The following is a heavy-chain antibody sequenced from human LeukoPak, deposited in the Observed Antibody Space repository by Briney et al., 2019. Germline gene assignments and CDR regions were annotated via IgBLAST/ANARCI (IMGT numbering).Heavy chain of an antibody. CDR1: GYTFTSYY. J-gene: IGHJ5*02. D-gene: IGHD2-21*02. Sequence: ASVKLSCKASGYTFTSYYISWVRQPPGQGLEWMGWISAYNGNKSYVQKFQSRVTMTTVISTSTAYMELRSLRSDDTAVYYCARDRDVVVTAIHRYWFDPWGQGTLVSVSS. CDR2: ISAYNGNK. CDR3: ARDRDVVVTAIHRYWFDP. V-gene: IGHV1-18*01.